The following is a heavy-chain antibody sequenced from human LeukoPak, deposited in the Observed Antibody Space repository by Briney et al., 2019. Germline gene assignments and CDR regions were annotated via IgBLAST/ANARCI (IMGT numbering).Heavy chain of an antibody. V-gene: IGHV3-9*01. CDR3: AKVRGTYSSGYFFDY. CDR2: ISWNSGYI. Sequence: GGSLRLSCAASGFTFDNYAMHGVRQAPGKGLEWLSIISWNSGYIGYADSVKGRFTISRDNAKKSLDLQMNSLRAEDTAFYYCAKVRGTYSSGYFFDYWGQGTLVTVSS. D-gene: IGHD6-19*01. CDR1: GFTFDNYA. J-gene: IGHJ4*02.